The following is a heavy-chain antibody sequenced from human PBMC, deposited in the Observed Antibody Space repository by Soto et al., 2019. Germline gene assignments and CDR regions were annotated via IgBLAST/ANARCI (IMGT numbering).Heavy chain of an antibody. J-gene: IGHJ6*02. CDR1: GYSFTSYW. CDR3: ARIGSRGAYYYGMDV. CDR2: IYPGDSDT. V-gene: IGHV5-51*01. Sequence: GESLKISCKGSGYSFTSYWIGWVRQMPGKGLEWMGIIYPGDSDTRYSPSFQGQVTTSADKSISTAYLQWSSLKASDTAMYYCARIGSRGAYYYGMDVWGQGTTVTVSS. D-gene: IGHD3-10*01.